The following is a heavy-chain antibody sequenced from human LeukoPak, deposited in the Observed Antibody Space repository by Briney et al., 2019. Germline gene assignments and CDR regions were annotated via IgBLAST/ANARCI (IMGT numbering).Heavy chain of an antibody. CDR1: GGSISSYY. V-gene: IGHV4-59*08. J-gene: IGHJ5*02. D-gene: IGHD6-13*01. CDR3: AGHMEAAGYNWFDP. Sequence: SETLSLTCTVSGGSISSYYWSWIRQPPGKGLEWIGYIYYSGSTNYNPSLKSRVTISVDTSKNQFSLKLSSVTAADTAVYYCAGHMEAAGYNWFDPWGQGTLVTVSS. CDR2: IYYSGST.